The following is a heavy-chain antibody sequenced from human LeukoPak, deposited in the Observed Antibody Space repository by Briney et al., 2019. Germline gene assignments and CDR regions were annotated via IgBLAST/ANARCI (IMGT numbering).Heavy chain of an antibody. Sequence: ASVKVSCKASGYTFTGYYMHWVRQAPGQGLEWMGWMNPNIGNTGYAQKFQGRVTMTRNTSISTAYMELSSLRSEDTAVYYCARKDSSGYHTDYWGQGTLVTVSS. J-gene: IGHJ4*02. D-gene: IGHD3-22*01. CDR1: GYTFTGYY. CDR3: ARKDSSGYHTDY. CDR2: MNPNIGNT. V-gene: IGHV1-8*02.